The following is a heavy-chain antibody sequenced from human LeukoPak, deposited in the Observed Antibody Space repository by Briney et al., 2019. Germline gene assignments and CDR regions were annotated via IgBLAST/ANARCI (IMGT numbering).Heavy chain of an antibody. CDR2: IRAYNGNT. D-gene: IGHD1-26*01. J-gene: IGHJ4*02. CDR3: ARGLGGSGSYFLTFDY. Sequence: ASVTVSFMASGYTFTNYSINWVRPAPGQGLEWMGCIRAYNGNTKYAQKVQGRVTMTTDMSTSTVYMELRSLRSDDTAVYYCARGLGGSGSYFLTFDYWGQGTLVTVSS. V-gene: IGHV1-18*01. CDR1: GYTFTNYS.